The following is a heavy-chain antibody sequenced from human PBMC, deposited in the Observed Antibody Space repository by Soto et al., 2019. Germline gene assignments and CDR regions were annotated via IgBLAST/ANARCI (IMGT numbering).Heavy chain of an antibody. J-gene: IGHJ3*02. D-gene: IGHD2-15*01. CDR3: ARVPMWGYCSGGSCPKKGFDI. CDR1: GGSISSGDYY. Sequence: QVQLQESGPGLVKPSQTLSLTCTVSGGSISSGDYYWSWIRQHPGKGLEWIGYIYYSGNTYYNPSLKSRVTISVDTSKNQFSLKLSSVTAADTAVYYYARVPMWGYCSGGSCPKKGFDIWGQGTMVTVSS. CDR2: IYYSGNT. V-gene: IGHV4-31*03.